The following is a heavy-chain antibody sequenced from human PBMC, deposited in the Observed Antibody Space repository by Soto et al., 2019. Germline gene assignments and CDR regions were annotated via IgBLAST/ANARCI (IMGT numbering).Heavy chain of an antibody. D-gene: IGHD3-22*01. CDR1: GDSLRSYS. V-gene: IGHV4-59*12. CDR2: IYYSGST. Sequence: SETLSLTCTVSGDSLRSYSWSWFRQPPGKGLEWIGYIYYSGSTNYNPSIKSRVTILVDTSKNQFSLSLSSVTAADTAVYYCATTDSSGHSFFRYWGQGTLVTVSS. J-gene: IGHJ4*02. CDR3: ATTDSSGHSFFRY.